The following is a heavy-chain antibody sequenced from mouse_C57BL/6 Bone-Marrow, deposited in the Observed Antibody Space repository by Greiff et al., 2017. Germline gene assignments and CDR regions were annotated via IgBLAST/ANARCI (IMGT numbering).Heavy chain of an antibody. CDR3: ASYDDDGY. D-gene: IGHD2-4*01. V-gene: IGHV5-6*01. CDR1: GFTFSSYC. Sequence: EVKLMESGGDLVKPGGSLKLSCAASGFTFSSYCMSWVRQTPDKRLEWVGTISSGGSYTYYPDSVQGRFTISRDNAKNTRYLQMSSLKSEDTAMYDCASYDDDGYWGQGTTLTVSS. J-gene: IGHJ2*01. CDR2: ISSGGSYT.